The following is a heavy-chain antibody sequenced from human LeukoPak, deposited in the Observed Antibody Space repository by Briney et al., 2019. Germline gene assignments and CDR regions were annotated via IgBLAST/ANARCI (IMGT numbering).Heavy chain of an antibody. D-gene: IGHD3-10*01. Sequence: GESLKISCKGSGYSFTSYWIGWVRQMPGKGLEWMGIIFPGDSETRYSPSFQGQVTISVDKSITTAYLQWSSLKASDTAMYCCARLSTIYGSGSSQFDYWGQGTLVTVSS. CDR2: IFPGDSET. CDR1: GYSFTSYW. V-gene: IGHV5-51*01. J-gene: IGHJ4*02. CDR3: ARLSTIYGSGSSQFDY.